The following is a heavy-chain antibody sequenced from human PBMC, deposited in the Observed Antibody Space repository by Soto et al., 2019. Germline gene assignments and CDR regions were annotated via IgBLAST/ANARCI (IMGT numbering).Heavy chain of an antibody. V-gene: IGHV3-23*01. CDR1: GFTFIIYA. CDR2: ISGSGGST. Sequence: WGSLNLSCAASGFTFIIYAMSWVRQAPGKGLEWFSAISGSGGSTYYADSVKGRFTISRDNSKNTLYLQMNSLRAEDTAVYYCAKDRHCSGGSCYSGLPYNWFDPWAREPWSPSPQ. CDR3: AKDRHCSGGSCYSGLPYNWFDP. D-gene: IGHD2-15*01. J-gene: IGHJ5*02.